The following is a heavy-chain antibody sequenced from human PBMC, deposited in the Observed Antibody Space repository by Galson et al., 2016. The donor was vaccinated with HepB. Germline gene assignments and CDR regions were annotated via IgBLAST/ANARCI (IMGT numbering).Heavy chain of an antibody. J-gene: IGHJ3*02. CDR2: IKSKTDGGTT. D-gene: IGHD3-9*01. Sequence: SLRLSCAASSFTFSNAWMNWVRQAPGKGLEWVGRIKSKTDGGTTDYAAPVKGRFTISSADSKNTLYLQMNSLKTEDTAVYYCTTDPLWNYDILTGYSGAAFEIWGQGTMVTVSS. CDR3: TTDPLWNYDILTGYSGAAFEI. V-gene: IGHV3-15*07. CDR1: SFTFSNAW.